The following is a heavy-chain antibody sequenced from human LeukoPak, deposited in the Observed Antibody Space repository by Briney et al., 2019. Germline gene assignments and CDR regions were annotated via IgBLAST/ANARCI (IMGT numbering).Heavy chain of an antibody. V-gene: IGHV3-64*04. J-gene: IGHJ4*02. Sequence: PGGSLRLTCSASGFSLSSYALYWVRQAPGKGLEYVSAISNNGGSTYYADSVKGRFTISRDNAKRTLYLQLNSLRAEDTAVYYCTRVYDISSYSVRIKYWGQGTLVTVSS. CDR3: TRVYDISSYSVRIKY. CDR1: GFSLSSYA. CDR2: ISNNGGST. D-gene: IGHD3-22*01.